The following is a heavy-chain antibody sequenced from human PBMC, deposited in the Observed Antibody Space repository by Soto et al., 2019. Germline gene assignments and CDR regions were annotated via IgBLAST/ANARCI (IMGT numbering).Heavy chain of an antibody. V-gene: IGHV4-31*03. J-gene: IGHJ5*02. D-gene: IGHD3-3*01. CDR1: GGSISSGDYY. CDR2: IYYNGST. Sequence: QVQLQESGPGLVKPSQTLSLTCTVSGGSISSGDYYWSWIRQHPGKGLEWIGYIYYNGSTYYNPSLKIRVTISVDASKNQFSLKLSSVTAADTAVYYCARWWSGSRQGFDPWGQGTLVTVSS. CDR3: ARWWSGSRQGFDP.